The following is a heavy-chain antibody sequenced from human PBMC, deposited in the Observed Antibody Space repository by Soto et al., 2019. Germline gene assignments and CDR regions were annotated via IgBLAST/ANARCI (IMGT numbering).Heavy chain of an antibody. CDR2: ISSSSSYI. Sequence: PGGSLRLSCAASGFTFSSYSMNWVRQAPGKGLEWASSISSSSSYIYYADSVKGRFTISRDNAKNSLYLQMNSLRAEDTAVYYCARDYGSLTTVPDDAFDIWGQGTMVTVSS. CDR1: GFTFSSYS. J-gene: IGHJ3*02. CDR3: ARDYGSLTTVPDDAFDI. V-gene: IGHV3-21*01. D-gene: IGHD4-17*01.